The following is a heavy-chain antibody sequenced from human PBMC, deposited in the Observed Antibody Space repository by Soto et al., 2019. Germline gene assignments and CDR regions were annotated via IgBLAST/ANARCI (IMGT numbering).Heavy chain of an antibody. CDR1: GYGFTTYW. Sequence: GESLKISCKASGYGFTTYWISWVRQAPGQGLEWMGWISAYNGNTNYAQKLQGRVTMTTDTSTSTAYMELRSLRSDDTAVYYCARETGDYFDYWGQGTLVTVSS. CDR2: ISAYNGNT. V-gene: IGHV1-18*04. D-gene: IGHD4-17*01. CDR3: ARETGDYFDY. J-gene: IGHJ4*02.